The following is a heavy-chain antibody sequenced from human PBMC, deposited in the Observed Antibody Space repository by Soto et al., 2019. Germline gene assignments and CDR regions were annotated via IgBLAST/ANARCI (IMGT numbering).Heavy chain of an antibody. V-gene: IGHV4-39*01. CDR2: IYYRGST. CDR3: ARIPEAVAGDTSYYYYYMDV. CDR1: DDSINSDKYY. J-gene: IGHJ6*03. Sequence: SETLSLTCSVSDDSINSDKYYWGWIRQPPGKGLEWIGNIYYRGSTNYNPSLQSRVTISVDKSKNQFSLKLSSVTAADTAVYYCARIPEAVAGDTSYYYYYMDVWGKGTTVTVSS. D-gene: IGHD6-19*01.